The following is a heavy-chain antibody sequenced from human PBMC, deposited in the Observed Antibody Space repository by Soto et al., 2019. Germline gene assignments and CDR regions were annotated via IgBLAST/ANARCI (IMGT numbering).Heavy chain of an antibody. Sequence: SETVSLTCNVSGGSLNNTNYYWGWIRQPPGKGLEWIGSGYYTGSTYYNPSLRSRLTISVDTSKNQFSLNLRSVTAADTAVYYCTAVVRGVIPTTIKWYFDLWGRGTLVTVSS. CDR3: TAVVRGVIPTTIKWYFDL. V-gene: IGHV4-39*01. CDR1: GGSLNNTNYY. D-gene: IGHD3-10*01. CDR2: GYYTGST. J-gene: IGHJ2*01.